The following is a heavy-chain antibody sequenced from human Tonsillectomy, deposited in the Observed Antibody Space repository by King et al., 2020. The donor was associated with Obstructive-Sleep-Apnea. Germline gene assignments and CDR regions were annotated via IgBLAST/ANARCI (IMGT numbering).Heavy chain of an antibody. V-gene: IGHV4-59*01. CDR3: AREGRLRYFDWYNWFDP. J-gene: IGHJ5*02. CDR1: GGSISSYY. D-gene: IGHD3-9*01. Sequence: VQLQESGPGLVKPSETLSLTCTVSGGSISSYYWSWIRQPPGKGLEWIGYIYYSGSTNYNPSLKSRVTISVDTSKNQFSLKLSSVTAADTAVYYCAREGRLRYFDWYNWFDPWGQGTLVTVSS. CDR2: IYYSGST.